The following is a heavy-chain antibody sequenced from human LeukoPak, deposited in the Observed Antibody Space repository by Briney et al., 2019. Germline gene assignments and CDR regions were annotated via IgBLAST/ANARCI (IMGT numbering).Heavy chain of an antibody. J-gene: IGHJ4*02. CDR1: GGSVSSADYY. V-gene: IGHV4-61*08. CDR2: IYHTGSN. Sequence: SETLSLTCTVSGGSVSSADYYWSWIRHPPGKTLEWIGYIYHTGSNNYKYSLKSRVTISVDTSKNQFSLKLTSVTAADTAVYYCARGPPYIVVVTAIGFFDYWGQGTLVTVSS. D-gene: IGHD2-21*02. CDR3: ARGPPYIVVVTAIGFFDY.